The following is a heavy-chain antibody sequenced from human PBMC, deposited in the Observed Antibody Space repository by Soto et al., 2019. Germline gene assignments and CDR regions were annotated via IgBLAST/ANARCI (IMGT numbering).Heavy chain of an antibody. D-gene: IGHD3-22*01. Sequence: ASVKVSCKASGGTFSSYTISWVRQAPGQGLEWMGRIIPILGIANYAQKFQGRVTITADKSTSTAYMELSSLRSEDTAVYYCARDPTAHNYYDSSGYVDYWGQGTLVTVSS. CDR3: ARDPTAHNYYDSSGYVDY. CDR1: GGTFSSYT. J-gene: IGHJ4*02. CDR2: IIPILGIA. V-gene: IGHV1-69*04.